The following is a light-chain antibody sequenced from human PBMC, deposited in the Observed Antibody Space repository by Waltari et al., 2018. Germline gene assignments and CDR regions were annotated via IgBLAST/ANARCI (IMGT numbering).Light chain of an antibody. CDR2: EVD. V-gene: IGLV2-23*02. J-gene: IGLJ7*01. CDR3: CSYAGSTFV. CDR1: SSNVGSYKL. Sequence: QSALTQPASVSGSLGQSIPLSCSGSSSNVGSYKLVSWYQQNPGKAPKLMIYEVDKRASGIPGRFSGSKSDSTASLTISGLQAEDEAVYYCCSYAGSTFVFGGGTQLTVL.